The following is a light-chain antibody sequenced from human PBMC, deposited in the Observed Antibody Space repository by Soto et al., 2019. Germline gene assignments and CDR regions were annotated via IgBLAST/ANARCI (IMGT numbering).Light chain of an antibody. J-gene: IGKJ1*01. CDR2: GAS. Sequence: EIVLTQSPGTLSLSPGERATLSCRASQSVSNSYLAWYQQKPGRAPRLLIYGASSRATDIPDRFSGSGSGTDFTLTISRLEHVDSEVYYCQQYGSSPTTLGQGTKVDIK. V-gene: IGKV3-20*01. CDR3: QQYGSSPTT. CDR1: QSVSNSY.